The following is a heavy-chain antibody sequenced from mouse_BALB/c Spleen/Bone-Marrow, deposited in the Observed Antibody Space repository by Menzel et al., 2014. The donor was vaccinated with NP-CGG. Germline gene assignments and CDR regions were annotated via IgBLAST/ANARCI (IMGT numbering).Heavy chain of an antibody. CDR2: IWRGGST. CDR1: GFSLTGNG. J-gene: IGHJ1*01. CDR3: AKGGITTVWYFDV. D-gene: IGHD1-1*01. Sequence: LQESGPGLVQPSQSLSITCTGSGFSLTGNGVHWVRQSPGKGLEWLGVIWRGGSTDYNAAFMSRLTITKDNSKNQVFFKMNSLQGDDTAMYYCAKGGITTVWYFDVWGAGTTVTVSS. V-gene: IGHV2-5*01.